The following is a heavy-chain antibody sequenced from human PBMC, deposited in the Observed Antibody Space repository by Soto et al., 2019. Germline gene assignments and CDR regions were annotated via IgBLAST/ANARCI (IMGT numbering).Heavy chain of an antibody. V-gene: IGHV3-9*01. Sequence: EVQLVESGGGSVQPGRSLRLSCAASGFTFDDYAMHWVRQAPGKGLEWVSGISWNSGSIGYADSVKGRFTISRDNAKNSLYLQMNSLRAEDTALYYCAKSPSYYGDFDYWGQGTLVTVSS. CDR3: AKSPSYYGDFDY. CDR2: ISWNSGSI. D-gene: IGHD4-17*01. J-gene: IGHJ4*02. CDR1: GFTFDDYA.